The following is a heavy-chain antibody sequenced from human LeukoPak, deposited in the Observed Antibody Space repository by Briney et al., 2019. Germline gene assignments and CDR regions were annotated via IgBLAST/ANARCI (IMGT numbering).Heavy chain of an antibody. D-gene: IGHD4-11*01. CDR1: GFTFNHYG. V-gene: IGHV3-33*01. CDR3: ARDAQRGFDYSNSLQY. Sequence: GGSLRLSCAATGFTFNHYGMHWVRQAPGKGLEWVAVIWSDGTNTYYTGSVKGRFTISRVDSEKTVYLQMKSLRPEDTGVYYCARDAQRGFDYSNSLQYWGQGTPVTVSS. J-gene: IGHJ4*02. CDR2: IWSDGTNT.